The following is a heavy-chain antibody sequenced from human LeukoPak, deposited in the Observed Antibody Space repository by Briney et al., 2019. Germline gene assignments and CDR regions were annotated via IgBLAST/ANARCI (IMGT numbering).Heavy chain of an antibody. Sequence: PGGSLRLSCAASGFTFDDYAMHWVRQAPGKGLEWVSGISWNSGSIGYADSVKGRFTISRDNAKNSLYLQMNSLRAEDTALYYCAKDMFGGAIAFDAFDIWGQGTMFTVSS. J-gene: IGHJ3*02. CDR3: AKDMFGGAIAFDAFDI. V-gene: IGHV3-9*01. CDR1: GFTFDDYA. D-gene: IGHD3-16*02. CDR2: ISWNSGSI.